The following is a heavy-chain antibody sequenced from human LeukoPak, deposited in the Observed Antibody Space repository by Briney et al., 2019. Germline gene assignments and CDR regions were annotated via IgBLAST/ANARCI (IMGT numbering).Heavy chain of an antibody. D-gene: IGHD4-11*01. CDR2: ISAYNGNT. CDR1: GYTFTSYG. J-gene: IGHJ6*03. CDR3: ARVNSNYYYYMDV. V-gene: IGHV1-18*01. Sequence: SVKVSCKASGYTFTSYGISWVRQAPGQGLEWMGWISAYNGNTNYAQKLQGRVTMTTDTSTSTAYMELRSLRSDDTAAYYCARVNSNYYYYMDVWGKGTTVTVSS.